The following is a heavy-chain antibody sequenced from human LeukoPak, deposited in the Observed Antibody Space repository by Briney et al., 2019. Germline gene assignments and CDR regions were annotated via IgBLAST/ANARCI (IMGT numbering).Heavy chain of an antibody. D-gene: IGHD2-2*03. Sequence: SETLSLTCTVSGGSISSDYWSWIRQSPGKGLEWIAYINYSGTTNYNPSLKSRVTISLDTSKNQFSLNLSSVTAADTAVYYCARGNGYCSSTSCRDFDYWGQGTLVTVSS. CDR2: INYSGTT. V-gene: IGHV4-59*01. CDR1: GGSISSDY. CDR3: ARGNGYCSSTSCRDFDY. J-gene: IGHJ4*02.